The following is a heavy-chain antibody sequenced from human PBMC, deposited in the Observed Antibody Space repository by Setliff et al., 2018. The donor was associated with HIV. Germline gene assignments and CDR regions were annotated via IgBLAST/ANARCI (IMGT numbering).Heavy chain of an antibody. CDR3: AREWRGRYYYYMDV. CDR1: GGSISSGGYY. Sequence: SETLSLTCTVSGGSISSGGYYRSWIRQHPEKGLEWIGYIYYSGSAYYNPSLKSRVTISLDTSKNQFSLKLTSMTAADTAAYYCAREWRGRYYYYMDVWGKGTTVTAP. J-gene: IGHJ6*03. D-gene: IGHD3-10*01. CDR2: IYYSGSA. V-gene: IGHV4-31*03.